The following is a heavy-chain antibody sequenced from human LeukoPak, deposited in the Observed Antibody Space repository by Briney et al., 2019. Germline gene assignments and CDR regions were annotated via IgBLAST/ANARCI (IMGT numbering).Heavy chain of an antibody. Sequence: KPSETLSLTCAVYGGSFSGYYWSWIRQPPGKGLEWIGEINHSGSTNYNPSLKSRVTISVDTSKNQFSLKLSSVTAADTAVYYCARRRYSRASWFDPWGQGTLVTVSS. D-gene: IGHD6-13*01. V-gene: IGHV4-34*01. J-gene: IGHJ5*02. CDR3: ARRRYSRASWFDP. CDR2: INHSGST. CDR1: GGSFSGYY.